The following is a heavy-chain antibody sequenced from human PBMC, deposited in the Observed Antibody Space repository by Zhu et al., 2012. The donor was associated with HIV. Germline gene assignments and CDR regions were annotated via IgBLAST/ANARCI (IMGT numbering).Heavy chain of an antibody. CDR2: IYHSGRT. V-gene: IGHV4-38-2*01. D-gene: IGHD5-24*01. CDR3: ARRVEMATPRNYFDA. J-gene: IGHJ5*02. Sequence: GLEWIGSIYHSGRTYYNPSLESRVTISVDTSKNQFSLQLRSVTAADTAIYYCARRVEMATPRNYFDAWGQGTLVTVSS.